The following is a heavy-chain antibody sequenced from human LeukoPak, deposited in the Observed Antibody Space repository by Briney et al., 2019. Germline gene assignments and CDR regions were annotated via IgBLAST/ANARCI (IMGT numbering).Heavy chain of an antibody. J-gene: IGHJ6*02. D-gene: IGHD4-17*01. V-gene: IGHV3-49*04. CDR3: TRDRVTVTTGYYYGMDV. CDR2: IRSKAYGGTT. Sequence: GRSLRLSCAASGFTFSSYGMHWVRQAPGKGLEWVGFIRSKAYGGTTEYAASVKGRFTISRDDSKSIAYLQMNSLKTEDTAVYYCTRDRVTVTTGYYYGMDVWGQGTTVTVSS. CDR1: GFTFSSYG.